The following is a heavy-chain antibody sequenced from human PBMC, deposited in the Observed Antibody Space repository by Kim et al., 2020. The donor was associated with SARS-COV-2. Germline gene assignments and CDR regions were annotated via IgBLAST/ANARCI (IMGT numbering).Heavy chain of an antibody. Sequence: GESLKISCQGSGYSFTSYWMSWVRQMPGKGLEWMGRIDPSDSYTNYSPSFQGHVTISADKSISTAYLQWSSLKASDTAMYYCARHPLYSSSLHYLMSQSDAFDIWGQGTMVTVSS. J-gene: IGHJ3*02. V-gene: IGHV5-10-1*01. CDR1: GYSFTSYW. CDR3: ARHPLYSSSLHYLMSQSDAFDI. CDR2: IDPSDSYT. D-gene: IGHD6-6*01.